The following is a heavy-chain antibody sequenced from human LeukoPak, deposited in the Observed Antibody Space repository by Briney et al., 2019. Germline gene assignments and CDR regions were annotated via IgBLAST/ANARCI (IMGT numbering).Heavy chain of an antibody. CDR2: ISTYNGNT. V-gene: IGHV1-18*01. CDR1: GYTFVTYG. Sequence: GASVKDSCKASGYTFVTYGINWVRQAPGQGPEWIGWISTYNGNTKYALKFQDRVTLTRDTSTTTAYMELKSLTSDDRAVYYCARASFDHWGQGTLVIVSS. CDR3: ARASFDH. J-gene: IGHJ4*02.